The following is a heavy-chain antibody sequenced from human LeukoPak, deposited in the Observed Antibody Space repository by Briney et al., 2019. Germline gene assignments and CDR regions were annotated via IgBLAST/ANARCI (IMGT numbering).Heavy chain of an antibody. CDR3: ARAKYYYDRSGYSYYFDY. V-gene: IGHV1-8*01. CDR2: MNPNSGNT. Sequence: ASVKVSCKASGYTFTSYDINWVRQATGQGLEWMGWMNPNSGNTGYAQKFQGRVTMTRNTSISTAYMELSRLRSDDTAVYYCARAKYYYDRSGYSYYFDYWGQGTLVTVSS. CDR1: GYTFTSYD. J-gene: IGHJ4*02. D-gene: IGHD3-22*01.